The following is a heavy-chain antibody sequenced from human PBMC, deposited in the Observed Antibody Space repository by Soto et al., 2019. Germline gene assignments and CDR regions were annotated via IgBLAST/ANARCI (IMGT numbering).Heavy chain of an antibody. CDR2: IYYSGST. V-gene: IGHV4-39*01. CDR3: ARQPLYCSGGSCYPFYYYYYMDV. D-gene: IGHD2-15*01. CDR1: GGSISSSSYY. Sequence: QLQLQESGPGLVKPSETLSLTCTVSGGSISSSSYYWGWIRQPPGKGLEWIGSIYYSGSTYYNPSLKSRVTISVDTSTNQFSLKLSSVTAADTAVYYCARQPLYCSGGSCYPFYYYYYMDVWGKGTTVTVSS. J-gene: IGHJ6*03.